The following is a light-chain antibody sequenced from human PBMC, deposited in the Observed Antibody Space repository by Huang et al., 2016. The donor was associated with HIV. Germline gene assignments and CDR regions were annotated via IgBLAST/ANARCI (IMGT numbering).Light chain of an antibody. J-gene: IGKJ2*01. CDR3: QQYYISPPT. V-gene: IGKV4-1*01. CDR1: QSVLSRRTNKTY. Sequence: DIVMTQSPDSLAVSLGERATINCKSSQSVLSRRTNKTYLAWYQQRPGQSPTLLIYWAATRRSGVPDRFSASGSGTHFTLTISSLHAEDGAFYYCQQYYISPPTFGQGTKLEI. CDR2: WAA.